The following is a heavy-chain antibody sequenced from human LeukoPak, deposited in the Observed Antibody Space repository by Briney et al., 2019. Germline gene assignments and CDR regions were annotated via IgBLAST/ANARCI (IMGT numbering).Heavy chain of an antibody. CDR1: GGSIDSNS. CDR2: ISGSGGST. J-gene: IGHJ6*02. D-gene: IGHD3-16*02. Sequence: ETLSLTCTVSGGSIDSNSWTWIRQAPGKGLEWVSAISGSGGSTYYADSVKGRFTISRDNSKNTLYLQMNSVRAEDTAVYYCPKLTVMITFGGVIVPTDGMDVWGQGTTVTVSS. CDR3: PKLTVMITFGGVIVPTDGMDV. V-gene: IGHV3-23*01.